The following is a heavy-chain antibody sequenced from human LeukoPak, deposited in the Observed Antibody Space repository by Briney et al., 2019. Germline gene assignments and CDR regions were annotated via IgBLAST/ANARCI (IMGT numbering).Heavy chain of an antibody. CDR2: IYPGDFDT. CDR1: GYIFTNYW. J-gene: IGHJ4*02. Sequence: GESLKISCKGSGYIFTNYWIGWVRQMPGKGPEWMGIIYPGDFDTRYSPSFQGQVTISADNSISTAYLQWNSLKASDTAMYYCARRSGYVDYWGQGTLVTVSS. CDR3: ARRSGYVDY. V-gene: IGHV5-51*01. D-gene: IGHD2-2*01.